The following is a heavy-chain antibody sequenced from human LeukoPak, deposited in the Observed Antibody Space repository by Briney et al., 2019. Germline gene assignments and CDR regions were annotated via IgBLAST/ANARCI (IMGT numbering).Heavy chain of an antibody. Sequence: GESLKISCKGSGYSFTSYWIGWVRQMPGKGLEWMGIIYPGDSDTRYSPSFQGQVTVSADKSISTAYLQWSSLKASDTAMYYRARKMTTVTNPHAFDIWGQGTMVTVSS. D-gene: IGHD4-4*01. CDR1: GYSFTSYW. CDR2: IYPGDSDT. CDR3: ARKMTTVTNPHAFDI. J-gene: IGHJ3*02. V-gene: IGHV5-51*01.